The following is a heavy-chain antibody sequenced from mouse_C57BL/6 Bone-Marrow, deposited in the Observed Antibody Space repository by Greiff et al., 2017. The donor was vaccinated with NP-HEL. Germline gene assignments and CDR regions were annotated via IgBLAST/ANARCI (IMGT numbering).Heavy chain of an antibody. Sequence: EVQRVESEGGLVQPGSSMKLSCTASGFTFSDYYMAWVRQVPEKGLEWVANINYDGSSTYYLDSLKSRFIISRDNAKNILYLQMSSLKSEDTATYYCARYEGFVWYFDVWGTGTTVTVSS. CDR3: ARYEGFVWYFDV. D-gene: IGHD2-12*01. J-gene: IGHJ1*03. V-gene: IGHV5-16*01. CDR2: INYDGSST. CDR1: GFTFSDYY.